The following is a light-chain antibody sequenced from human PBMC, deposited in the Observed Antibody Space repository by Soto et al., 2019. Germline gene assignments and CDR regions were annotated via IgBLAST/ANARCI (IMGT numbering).Light chain of an antibody. CDR1: QDIINS. J-gene: IGKJ2*01. V-gene: IGKV1-33*01. CDR2: EAS. CDR3: QQYDNLPYT. Sequence: DIQMTQSPSSLSASVGDRVTITCQARQDIINSLNGYQQKPGKAPKLLIYEASSLETGVPSRFSGSGSGTGFSFIISCLQPEDIATYYCQQYDNLPYTLGQGTKLEFK.